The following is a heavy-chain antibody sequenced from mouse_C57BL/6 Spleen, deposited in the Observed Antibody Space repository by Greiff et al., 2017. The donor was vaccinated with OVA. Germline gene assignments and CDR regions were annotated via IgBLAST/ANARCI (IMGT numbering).Heavy chain of an antibody. J-gene: IGHJ4*01. D-gene: IGHD4-1*01. Sequence: QVQLKESGPGLVAPSQSLSITCTVSGFSLTSYGVSWVRQPPGKGLEWLGVIWGDGSTNYHSALISRLSIRKDNSTCHVFLKLNSLQTDDTDTDYCAKGGWDGFYAMDDWGKGTSVTVSS. V-gene: IGHV2-3*01. CDR2: IWGDGST. CDR3: AKGGWDGFYAMDD. CDR1: GFSLTSYG.